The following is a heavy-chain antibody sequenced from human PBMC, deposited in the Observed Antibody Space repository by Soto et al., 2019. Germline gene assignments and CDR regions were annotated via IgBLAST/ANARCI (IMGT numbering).Heavy chain of an antibody. CDR2: TYFRSKWYN. Sequence: PSQTLSLTCAISGDSVSSNTASWNWIRQSPSRGLEWLGRTYFRSKWYNDYAVSVKSRIIINPATSNNQFSLQLNSVTPEDTAVYFCAKGDNLGPKTGYAFDPGGQGIMVTVSS. CDR3: AKGDNLGPKTGYAFDP. D-gene: IGHD5-12*01. CDR1: GDSVSSNTAS. V-gene: IGHV6-1*01. J-gene: IGHJ5*02.